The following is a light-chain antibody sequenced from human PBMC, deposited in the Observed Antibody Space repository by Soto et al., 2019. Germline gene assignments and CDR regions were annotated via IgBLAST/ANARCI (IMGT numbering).Light chain of an antibody. J-gene: IGKJ1*01. CDR3: QHSYSTPPT. CDR1: QSISSY. CDR2: AAS. Sequence: DIQMTQSPSSLSASVGDRVTITCRASQSISSYLNWYQQKPGKAPKLLIYAASSLQSGVPSRFSGSGSGTEFTLTISSLQPEDFATYYCQHSYSTPPTFGQGTRVEI. V-gene: IGKV1-39*01.